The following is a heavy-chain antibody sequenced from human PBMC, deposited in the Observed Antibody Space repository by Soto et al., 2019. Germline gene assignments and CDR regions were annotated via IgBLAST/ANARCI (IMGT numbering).Heavy chain of an antibody. V-gene: IGHV3-11*06. D-gene: IGHD3-10*01. CDR2: ISSSSSYT. Sequence: PGGSLRLSCAASGFTFSDYYMSWIRQAPGRGLEWVSYISSSSSYTNYADSVKGRSTISRDNAKNSLYLQMNSLRAEDTAVYYCARDLGSGSYFPYYGMDVWGQGTTVTVSS. CDR1: GFTFSDYY. CDR3: ARDLGSGSYFPYYGMDV. J-gene: IGHJ6*02.